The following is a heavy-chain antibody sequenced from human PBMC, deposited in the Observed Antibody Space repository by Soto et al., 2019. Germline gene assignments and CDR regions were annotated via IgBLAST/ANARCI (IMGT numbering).Heavy chain of an antibody. CDR2: MNPSTGNS. CDR3: ARDGYNFFYY. D-gene: IGHD5-12*01. CDR1: GYTFTSYD. J-gene: IGHJ4*02. Sequence: QVQLVQSGAEVRKPGASVKVSCEASGYTFTSYDIYWVRQATGQGLEWMGWMNPSTGNSGYAQKFQGRVTMTSDTSISTAHMELSSLRSEDTAVYYCARDGYNFFYYWGQGTLVTVSS. V-gene: IGHV1-8*01.